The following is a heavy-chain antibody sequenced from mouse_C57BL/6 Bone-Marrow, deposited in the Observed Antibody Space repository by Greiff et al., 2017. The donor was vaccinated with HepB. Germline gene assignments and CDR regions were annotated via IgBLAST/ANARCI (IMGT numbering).Heavy chain of an antibody. V-gene: IGHV1-15*01. Sequence: QVTLKVSGAELVRPGASVTLSCKASGYTFTDYEMHWVKQTPVHGLEWIGAIDPETGGTAYNQKFKGKAILTADKSSSTAYMELRSLTSEDSAVYYCTTPFAYWGQGTLVTVSA. CDR2: IDPETGGT. J-gene: IGHJ3*01. CDR3: TTPFAY. CDR1: GYTFTDYE.